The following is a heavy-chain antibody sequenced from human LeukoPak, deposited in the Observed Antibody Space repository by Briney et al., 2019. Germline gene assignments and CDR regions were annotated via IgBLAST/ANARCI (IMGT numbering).Heavy chain of an antibody. J-gene: IGHJ4*02. CDR1: GYTFTSYY. Sequence: ASVKVSCKASGYTFTSYYMHWVRQAPGQGLEWMGIINPSGGSTSYAQKFQGRVTMTRDTSTSTVYMELSSLRSEDTAVYYCARSPLRFLEWLPVSGWGQGTLVTVSS. CDR3: ARSPLRFLEWLPVSG. D-gene: IGHD3-3*01. CDR2: INPSGGST. V-gene: IGHV1-46*01.